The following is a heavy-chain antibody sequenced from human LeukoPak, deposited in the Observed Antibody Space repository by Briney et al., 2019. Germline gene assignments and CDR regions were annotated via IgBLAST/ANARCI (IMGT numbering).Heavy chain of an antibody. J-gene: IGHJ4*02. CDR1: GFTFSRYW. Sequence: PGGSLRLSCAASGFTFSRYWMNWVRQAPGKGLEWVANIKQDGSEKSYVDSVKGRFTVSRDNAKNSLYLQMNSLRAEDTAVYYCARGPSGYHNTGGQGTLVTVSS. V-gene: IGHV3-7*01. D-gene: IGHD5-12*01. CDR2: IKQDGSEK. CDR3: ARGPSGYHNT.